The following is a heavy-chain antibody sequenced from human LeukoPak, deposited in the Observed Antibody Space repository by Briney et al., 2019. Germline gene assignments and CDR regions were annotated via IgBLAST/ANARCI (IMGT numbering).Heavy chain of an antibody. CDR2: ISTSGSTV. V-gene: IGHV3-48*03. CDR3: ARSRGDY. J-gene: IGHJ4*02. Sequence: PGGSLRLSCAATGFILSNYDMNWVRQAPGKGLQWVSYISTSGSTVYYADSVKGRFTISRDNAKNSLYLHMNSLRAEDTAVYYCARSRGDYWGQGTLVTVSS. CDR1: GFILSNYD. D-gene: IGHD3-10*01.